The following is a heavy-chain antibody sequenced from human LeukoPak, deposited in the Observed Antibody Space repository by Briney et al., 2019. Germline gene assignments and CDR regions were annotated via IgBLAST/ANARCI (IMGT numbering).Heavy chain of an antibody. V-gene: IGHV3-30*04. D-gene: IGHD6-19*01. Sequence: PGRSLRLSCAASGFTFSSYAMHWARQAPGKGLEWVAVISYDGSNKYYADSVKGRFTISRDNSKNTLYLQMNSLRAEDTAVYYCARDQEQWLVRSLGFFDPWGQGTLVTVSS. CDR2: ISYDGSNK. CDR1: GFTFSSYA. CDR3: ARDQEQWLVRSLGFFDP. J-gene: IGHJ5*02.